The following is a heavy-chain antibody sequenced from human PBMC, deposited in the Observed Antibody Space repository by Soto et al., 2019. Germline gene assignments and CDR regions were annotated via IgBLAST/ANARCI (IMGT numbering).Heavy chain of an antibody. CDR1: GFTFTSSA. V-gene: IGHV1-58*02. CDR3: AADSVRGVIVAAR. D-gene: IGHD3-10*02. CDR2: IVVGTGNT. Sequence: VASVKVSCKASGFTFTSSAMQWVRQARGQRLEWIGGIVVGTGNTDYAQQFQERVTITRDMSTSTAYMELSILRSEDTAVYYCAADSVRGVIVAARWGQGTLVTVSS. J-gene: IGHJ4*02.